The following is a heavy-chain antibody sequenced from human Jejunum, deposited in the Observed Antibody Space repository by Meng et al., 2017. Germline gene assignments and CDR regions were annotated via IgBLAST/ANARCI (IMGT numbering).Heavy chain of an antibody. V-gene: IGHV4-31*01. J-gene: IGHJ2*01. Sequence: NLQESGPGLVKPAQHLSLTCTVSGAAMSSGNYYWTWIRQHPGKGLEWIGYIYYSGSTYYNPSLQSLVTISIDMSENQFSLKLTSVTAADTAVYYCARVNWTSSYWYFDLWGRGTLVTVSS. CDR3: ARVNWTSSYWYFDL. CDR2: IYYSGST. D-gene: IGHD1-1*01. CDR1: GAAMSSGNYY.